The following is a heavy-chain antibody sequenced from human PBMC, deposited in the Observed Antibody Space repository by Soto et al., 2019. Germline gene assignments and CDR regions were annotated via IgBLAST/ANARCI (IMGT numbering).Heavy chain of an antibody. D-gene: IGHD3-22*01. Sequence: QVQLQESGPGLVKPSQTLSLTCTVSGGSISSGDYYWRWIRQPPGKGLEWIGYIYYSGSTYYHPSRKRRVTISVDTSKNQFSLKLSSVTAADTAVYYCARYYYDSSGYYSDNYYYYYGMDVWGQGTTVTVSS. V-gene: IGHV4-30-4*01. CDR3: ARYYYDSSGYYSDNYYYYYGMDV. CDR1: GGSISSGDYY. CDR2: IYYSGST. J-gene: IGHJ6*02.